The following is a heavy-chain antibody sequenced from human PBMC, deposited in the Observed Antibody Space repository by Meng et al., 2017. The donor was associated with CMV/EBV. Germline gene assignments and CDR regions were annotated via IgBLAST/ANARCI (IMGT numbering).Heavy chain of an antibody. J-gene: IGHJ4*02. V-gene: IGHV3-11*01. CDR2: ISSSGSTI. CDR3: ASGVRSTMIVVVSHDY. D-gene: IGHD3-22*01. CDR1: GFTFSDYY. Sequence: GESLKISCAASGFTFSDYYMSWIRQAPGKGLEWVSYISSSGSTIYYADSVKGRFTISRDNAKNSLYLQMNSLRAEDTAVYYCASGVRSTMIVVVSHDYWGQGTLVTVSS.